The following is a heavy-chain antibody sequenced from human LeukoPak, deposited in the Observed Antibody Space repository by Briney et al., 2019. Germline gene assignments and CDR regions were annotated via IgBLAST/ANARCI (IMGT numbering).Heavy chain of an antibody. CDR3: ARSFGFGEFDY. CDR1: GFTFSNFW. J-gene: IGHJ4*02. V-gene: IGHV3-7*01. CDR2: IKQDGSEK. Sequence: GGSLRLSCAAAGFTFSNFWMSWVRQAPGKGLEWVANIKQDGSEKYYVDSVKGRFTISRDNAKNSLYLQMNSLRAEDTAVYYCARSFGFGEFDYWGQGTLVTVSS. D-gene: IGHD3-10*01.